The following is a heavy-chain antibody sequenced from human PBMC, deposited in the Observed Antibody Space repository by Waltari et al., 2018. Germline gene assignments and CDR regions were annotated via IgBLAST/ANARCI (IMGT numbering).Heavy chain of an antibody. CDR3: ATYCGGDCYIPLDY. CDR1: GFTFSSYA. D-gene: IGHD2-21*02. V-gene: IGHV3-23*01. J-gene: IGHJ4*02. Sequence: EVQLLESGGGLVQPGGSLRLSCAASGFTFSSYAMRWVRQAPGKGLEWVSAISGSGGSTYYADSVKGRFTISRENSKNTLYLQMNSLRAEDTAVYYCATYCGGDCYIPLDYWGQGTLVTVSS. CDR2: ISGSGGST.